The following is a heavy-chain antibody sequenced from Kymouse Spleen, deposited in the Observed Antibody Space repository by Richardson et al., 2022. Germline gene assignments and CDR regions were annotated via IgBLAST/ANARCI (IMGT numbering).Heavy chain of an antibody. Sequence: QLQLQESGPGLVKPSETLSLTCTVSGGSISSSSYYWGWIRQPPGKGLEWIGSIYYSGSTYYNPSLKSRVTISVDTSKNQFSLKLSSVTAADTAVYYCARLMVRGVMYYFDYWGQGTLVTVSS. CDR3: ARLMVRGVMYYFDY. V-gene: IGHV4-39*01. J-gene: IGHJ4*02. CDR2: IYYSGST. D-gene: IGHD3-10*01. CDR1: GGSISSSSYY.